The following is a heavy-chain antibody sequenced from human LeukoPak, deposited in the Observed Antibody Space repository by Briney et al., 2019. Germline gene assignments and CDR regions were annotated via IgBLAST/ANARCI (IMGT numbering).Heavy chain of an antibody. Sequence: GGSLRLSCTASRFTFSEYWMHWVRQAPGKGLVWVSRINSDGSSTSYVDSVKGRFTISRDNAKNTLSLQMNSLRAEDTAVYYWARGRIRYDLDVWGRGTTVTVSS. CDR1: RFTFSEYW. CDR3: ARGRIRYDLDV. J-gene: IGHJ6*04. V-gene: IGHV3-74*01. CDR2: INSDGSST. D-gene: IGHD3-16*01.